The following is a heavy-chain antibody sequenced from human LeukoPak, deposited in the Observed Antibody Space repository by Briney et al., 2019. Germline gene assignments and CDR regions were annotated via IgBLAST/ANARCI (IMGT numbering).Heavy chain of an antibody. Sequence: SVKVSCKASGGTFSSYAISWVRQAPGQGLEWMGGIIPIFGTANYAQKFQGRVTITADESTSTAYMELSSLRSEDTAVYYCARGGYYYDSSGYSHLPDYWGQGTLVTVSA. V-gene: IGHV1-69*13. CDR3: ARGGYYYDSSGYSHLPDY. D-gene: IGHD3-22*01. CDR2: IIPIFGTA. J-gene: IGHJ4*02. CDR1: GGTFSSYA.